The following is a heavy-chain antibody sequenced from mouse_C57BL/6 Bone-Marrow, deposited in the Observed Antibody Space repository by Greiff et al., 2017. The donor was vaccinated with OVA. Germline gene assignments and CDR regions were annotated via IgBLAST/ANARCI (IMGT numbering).Heavy chain of an antibody. V-gene: IGHV10-1*01. CDR2: IRSKSNNYAT. CDR3: VRHDYGNSFDY. J-gene: IGHJ2*01. Sequence: EVQRVESGGGLVQPKGSLKFSCAASGFSINTYAMNWVRQAPGKGLEWVARIRSKSNNYATYYADSVKDRFTISRDDSESMLYLQMNNLKTEDTAMYYCVRHDYGNSFDYWGQGTTLTVSS. CDR1: GFSINTYA. D-gene: IGHD2-1*01.